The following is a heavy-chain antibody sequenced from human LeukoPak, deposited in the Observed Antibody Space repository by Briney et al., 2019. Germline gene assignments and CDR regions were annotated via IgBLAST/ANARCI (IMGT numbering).Heavy chain of an antibody. V-gene: IGHV1-69*13. CDR2: IIPIFGTA. Sequence: ASVKVSCKASGGTFSSYAISWVRQAPGQGLEWMGGIIPIFGTANYAQKFQGRVTITADESTSTAYMELSSLRSDDTAIYYCAKIVGDILTGYYREFDPWGQGTLVTVSS. CDR1: GGTFSSYA. D-gene: IGHD3-9*01. J-gene: IGHJ5*02. CDR3: AKIVGDILTGYYREFDP.